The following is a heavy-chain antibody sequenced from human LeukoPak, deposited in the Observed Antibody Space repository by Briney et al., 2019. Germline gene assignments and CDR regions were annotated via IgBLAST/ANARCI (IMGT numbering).Heavy chain of an antibody. D-gene: IGHD6-13*01. V-gene: IGHV3-73*01. J-gene: IGHJ4*02. CDR3: TGGMGSIAAAGTVA. Sequence: GGSLRLSCAASGFTFSGSAMHWVRQASGKGLEWVGRIRSEANSYATAYAASVKGRFTISRDDSKNTAYLQMNSLKTEDTAVYYCTGGMGSIAAAGTVAWGQGTLVTVSS. CDR2: IRSEANSYAT. CDR1: GFTFSGSA.